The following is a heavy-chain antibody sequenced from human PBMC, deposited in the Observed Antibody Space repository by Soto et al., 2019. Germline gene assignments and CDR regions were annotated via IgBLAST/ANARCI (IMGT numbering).Heavy chain of an antibody. Sequence: SETLSLTCSVSGGSINSYWWSWIRQPAGKGLEWIGRVYSSGTTDYNPSLNSRATLSVETSKNQFSLKLSSVTAADTAVYYCARDIGSYAYGEGYWGQGVQVTAPQ. CDR3: ARDIGSYAYGEGY. CDR2: VYSSGTT. D-gene: IGHD3-10*01. J-gene: IGHJ4*02. V-gene: IGHV4-4*07. CDR1: GGSINSYW.